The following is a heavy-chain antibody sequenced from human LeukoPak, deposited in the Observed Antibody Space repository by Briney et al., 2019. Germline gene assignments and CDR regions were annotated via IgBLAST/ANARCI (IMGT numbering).Heavy chain of an antibody. D-gene: IGHD3-22*01. CDR1: GGTISGYD. V-gene: IGHV4-59*07. CDR2: IYYSGGT. J-gene: IGHJ3*02. CDR3: ARGGLENGYHSNDGFDI. Sequence: DTLPLTCTGSGGTISGYDRSWILRPPGKGRKRMGNIYYSGGTKYNPSLKSRVTMSVDTSRHQFSLKLSSVTAADTAVYYCARGGLENGYHSNDGFDIWGQGTMVTVSS.